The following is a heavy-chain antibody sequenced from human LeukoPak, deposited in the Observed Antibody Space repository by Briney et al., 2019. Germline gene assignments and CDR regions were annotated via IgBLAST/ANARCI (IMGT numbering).Heavy chain of an antibody. CDR1: ELINTHDW. D-gene: IGHD3-3*01. CDR3: ARDRPLWN. Sequence: GGSLRLSCAASELINTHDWMPWVRQVPGKGLVWVSRIKLDENTAYYADFVKGRFTISRDNAKSTIYLQMNSLRVEDSAVYYCARDRPLWNWGQGTLVTVSS. CDR2: IKLDENTA. J-gene: IGHJ4*02. V-gene: IGHV3-74*01.